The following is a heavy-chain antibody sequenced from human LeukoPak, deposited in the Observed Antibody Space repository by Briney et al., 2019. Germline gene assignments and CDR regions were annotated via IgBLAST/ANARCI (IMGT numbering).Heavy chain of an antibody. Sequence: SETLSLTCSVSGGSITSGRYYWTWVRQPAGKGLEWIGRLYTNDNTNYDPSLESRVSISVDTSKSQFYLQLTSVTAADTAVYFCARGVVTDDYYMDVWGKGITVIVSS. V-gene: IGHV4-61*02. CDR1: GGSITSGRYY. D-gene: IGHD2-21*02. CDR3: ARGVVTDDYYMDV. CDR2: LYTNDNT. J-gene: IGHJ6*03.